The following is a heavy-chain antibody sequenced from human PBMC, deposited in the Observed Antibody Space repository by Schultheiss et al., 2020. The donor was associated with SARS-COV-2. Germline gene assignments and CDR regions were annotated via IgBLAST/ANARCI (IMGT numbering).Heavy chain of an antibody. D-gene: IGHD6-13*01. V-gene: IGHV4-30-4*08. CDR3: ARLAAGTLSYMDV. CDR1: GASITSGNYY. CDR2: IYHSGST. J-gene: IGHJ6*03. Sequence: SQTLSLTCAASGASITSGNYYWGWIRQPPGKGLEWIGYIYHSGSTYYNPSLKSRVTISVDTSKNQFSLKLSSVTAADTAVYYCARLAAGTLSYMDVWGKGTTVTVSS.